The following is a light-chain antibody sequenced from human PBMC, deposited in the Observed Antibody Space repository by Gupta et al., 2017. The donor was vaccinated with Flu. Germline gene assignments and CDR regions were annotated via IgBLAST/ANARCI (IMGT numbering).Light chain of an antibody. Sequence: DIQMTQSPSSLSASVGDRVTITCQASHDIRRFLNWYQQKPGKAPKLLIFDASKLDTGVPSRFSGSGFGTTFTFTISSLQPEDFATYYCQQHDDLPLTFGGGTKVEIK. V-gene: IGKV1-33*01. J-gene: IGKJ4*01. CDR3: QQHDDLPLT. CDR2: DAS. CDR1: HDIRRF.